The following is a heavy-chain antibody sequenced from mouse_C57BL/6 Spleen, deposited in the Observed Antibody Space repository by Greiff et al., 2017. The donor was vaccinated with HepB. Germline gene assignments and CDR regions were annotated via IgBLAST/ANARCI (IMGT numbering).Heavy chain of an antibody. CDR2: ISNGGGST. J-gene: IGHJ3*01. V-gene: IGHV5-12*01. D-gene: IGHD1-1*01. Sequence: DVKLVESGGGLVQPGGSLKLSCAASGFTFSDYYMYWVRQTPEKRLEWVAYISNGGGSTYYPDTVKGRFTISRDNAKNTLYLQMSRLKSEDTAMYYCARQEGSYGSSPAWFAYWGQGTLVTVSA. CDR1: GFTFSDYY. CDR3: ARQEGSYGSSPAWFAY.